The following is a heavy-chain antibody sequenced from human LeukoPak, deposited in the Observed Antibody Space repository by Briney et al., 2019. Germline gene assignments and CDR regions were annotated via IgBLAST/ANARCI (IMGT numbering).Heavy chain of an antibody. V-gene: IGHV3-64D*06. CDR2: ISSDGGST. CDR3: VKDRWVDY. Sequence: PGGSLRLSCSVSGFTISSYAMHWVRQAPGKGLEYVSSISSDGGSTFYADSVKGRFTISGDNSKNTLSLQMSSLRTEDTAVYYCVKDRWVDYWGQGTLVTVSS. D-gene: IGHD4-23*01. CDR1: GFTISSYA. J-gene: IGHJ4*02.